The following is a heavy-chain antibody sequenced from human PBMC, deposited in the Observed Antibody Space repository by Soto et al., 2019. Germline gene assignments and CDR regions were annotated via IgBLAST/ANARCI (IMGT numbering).Heavy chain of an antibody. V-gene: IGHV5-10-1*01. CDR1: GYSFTSYW. D-gene: IGHD6-6*01. J-gene: IGHJ4*02. CDR2: IDPSDSYT. Sequence: GESLKISCKVSGYSFTSYWISWLRQMPGKGLEWMGRIDPSDSYTNYSPSFQGHVTISADKSISTAYLQWSSLKASDTAMYYCARSEYSGAASGGLVDWWGQGTLVRVSS. CDR3: ARSEYSGAASGGLVDW.